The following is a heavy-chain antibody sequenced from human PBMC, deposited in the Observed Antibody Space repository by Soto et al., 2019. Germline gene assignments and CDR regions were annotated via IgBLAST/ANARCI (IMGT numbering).Heavy chain of an antibody. CDR3: ASKRRGGSATQYYYYYMDV. CDR2: MNPNSGNT. CDR1: GYTFTSYD. Sequence: ASVKVSCKASGYTFTSYDINWVRQATGQGLEWMGWMNPNSGNTGYAQKFQGRVTMTRNTSISTAYMELSSLRSEDTAVYYCASKRRGGSATQYYYYYMDVWGKGTTVTVSS. D-gene: IGHD3-10*01. J-gene: IGHJ6*03. V-gene: IGHV1-8*01.